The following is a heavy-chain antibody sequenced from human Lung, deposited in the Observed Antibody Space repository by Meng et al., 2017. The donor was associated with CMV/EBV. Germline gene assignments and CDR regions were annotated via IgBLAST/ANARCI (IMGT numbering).Heavy chain of an antibody. CDR2: ISNDGDDK. CDR1: GFSFSSSV. Sequence: GESVKISCVASGFSFSSSVMHWVRQAPGKGREWVAAISNDGDDKFYADSVKGRFTISRDNGKNTLYLQLNRLRAADTAVYYCKEVDEWGQGTLVTVSS. V-gene: IGHV3-30*03. CDR3: KEVDE. J-gene: IGHJ4*02.